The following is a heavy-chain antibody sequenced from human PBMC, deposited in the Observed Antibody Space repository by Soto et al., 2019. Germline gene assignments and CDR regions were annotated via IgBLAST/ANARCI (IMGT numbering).Heavy chain of an antibody. Sequence: ASETQSLPCPFSGGHLISGGYYWGXIHQHPGKGLEWIGYIYYSGSTYYNPSLKSRVTISVDTSKNQFSLKLSSVTAADTAVYYCTRGRSFIVVVPAARTGWFDPWGQGTLVTVSS. CDR2: IYYSGST. CDR3: TRGRSFIVVVPAARTGWFDP. V-gene: IGHV4-31*03. D-gene: IGHD2-2*01. CDR1: GGHLISGGYY. J-gene: IGHJ5*02.